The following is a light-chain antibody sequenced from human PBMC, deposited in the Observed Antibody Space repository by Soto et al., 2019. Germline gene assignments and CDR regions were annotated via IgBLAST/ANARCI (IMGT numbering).Light chain of an antibody. V-gene: IGKV3-15*01. J-gene: IGKJ1*01. CDR2: GAT. Sequence: EIVMTQSPATLSVSPGGRATLSCRASQSISDTLAWYQQKPGQAPRLLIYGATTRAPGFPARFSGSGSGTDFSITISSLQSEDFAVYSCQQYNNWPWTFGRGTKVEIK. CDR1: QSISDT. CDR3: QQYNNWPWT.